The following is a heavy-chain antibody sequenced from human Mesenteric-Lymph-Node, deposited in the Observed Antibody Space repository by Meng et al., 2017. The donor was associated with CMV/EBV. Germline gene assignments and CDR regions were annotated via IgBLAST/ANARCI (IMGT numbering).Heavy chain of an antibody. Sequence: GGSLRLSCAASGFSVSSDWMSWVRQAPGKGLEWVANINRDGSDKNHVDSVKGRFTISRDNAKNSLYLQMNSLRAEDTAVYYCATLAGQSYYYDSSAYYYPDYWGQGTLVTVSS. CDR3: ATLAGQSYYYDSSAYYYPDY. V-gene: IGHV3-7*03. CDR1: GFSVSSDW. D-gene: IGHD3-22*01. CDR2: INRDGSDK. J-gene: IGHJ4*02.